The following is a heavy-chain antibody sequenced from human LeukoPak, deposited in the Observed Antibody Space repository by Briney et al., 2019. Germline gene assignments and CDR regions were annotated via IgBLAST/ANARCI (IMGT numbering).Heavy chain of an antibody. D-gene: IGHD3-22*01. CDR1: GDFITAYY. CDR2: VYYSGSA. V-gene: IGHV4-59*01. J-gene: IGHJ4*02. Sequence: SETLSLTCTVSGDFITAYYWSWIRQPPGKGLEWIGYVYYSGSANYNPSLKSRVTISIDTSKNHFSLKLSSVTAADTAVYYCARDVGSGYYLGYFDYWGQGTLVTVSS. CDR3: ARDVGSGYYLGYFDY.